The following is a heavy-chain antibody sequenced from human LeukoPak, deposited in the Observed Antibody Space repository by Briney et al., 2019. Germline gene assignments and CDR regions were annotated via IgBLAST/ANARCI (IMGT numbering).Heavy chain of an antibody. V-gene: IGHV1-18*01. D-gene: IGHD1-26*01. CDR3: ARTTAGATEGAFDI. J-gene: IGHJ3*02. CDR1: GYTFENYG. Sequence: ASVKVSCKASGYTFENYGITWVRQAPGQGLEWMGWISGYNGNTDYAEKLQGRVTMTTDTSTSTACMELRSLRSDDTAVYYCARTTAGATEGAFDIWGQGTMVTVSS. CDR2: ISGYNGNT.